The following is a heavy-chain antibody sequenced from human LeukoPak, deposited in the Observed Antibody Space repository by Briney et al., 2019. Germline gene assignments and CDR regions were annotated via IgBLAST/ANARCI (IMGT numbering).Heavy chain of an antibody. CDR3: ARLPDAFDI. Sequence: GESLKISCKGSGFIFTDYWIGWVRQMPGKGLEWMGIIYPGDSDTRKSPSLQGQVTISADKSISTVYLEWGSLQASDTGVYYCARLPDAFDIRGQGTMVTVSS. CDR1: GFIFTDYW. V-gene: IGHV5-51*01. CDR2: IYPGDSDT. J-gene: IGHJ3*02.